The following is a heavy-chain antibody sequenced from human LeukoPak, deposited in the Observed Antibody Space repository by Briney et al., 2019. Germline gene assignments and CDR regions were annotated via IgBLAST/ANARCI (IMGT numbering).Heavy chain of an antibody. CDR1: GASITTYY. V-gene: IGHV4-59*01. Sequence: SETLSLTCTVSGASITTYYWTWIRQPPGKGLEWIGYIYHSESTNYNPSLKSRVTISLDTSRNQFSLSLSSVTAADTAVFCAREYSTSSEGDYFDYWGQGSLVTVSS. CDR3: AREYSTSSEGDYFDY. D-gene: IGHD6-13*01. J-gene: IGHJ4*02. CDR2: IYHSEST.